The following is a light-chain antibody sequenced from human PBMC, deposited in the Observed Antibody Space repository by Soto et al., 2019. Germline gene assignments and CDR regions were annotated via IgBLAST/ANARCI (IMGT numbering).Light chain of an antibody. CDR3: QPYDSRLSAL. Sequence: QSVLTQPPSVSGAPGQRVTISCTGSSSNIGAGYDVHWYQQLPGTAPKLLIYGNSNRPSGVPDRFSGSKSGTSASLAITGLQAEDGADYYCQPYDSRLSALFGGGTKLTVL. J-gene: IGLJ2*01. V-gene: IGLV1-40*01. CDR1: SSNIGAGYD. CDR2: GNS.